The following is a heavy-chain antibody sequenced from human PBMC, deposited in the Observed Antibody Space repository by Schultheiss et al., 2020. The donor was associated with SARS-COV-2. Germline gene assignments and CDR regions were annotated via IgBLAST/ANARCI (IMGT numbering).Heavy chain of an antibody. J-gene: IGHJ5*02. V-gene: IGHV1-2*04. CDR3: ARGNPDFWSGYYRPHNWFDP. CDR2: INPNSGGT. CDR1: GYTFTGYY. Sequence: ASVKVSCKASGYTFTGYYMHWVRQAPGQGLEWMGWINPNSGGTNYAQKFQGWVTMTRDTSISTAYMELSRLRSDDTAVYYCARGNPDFWSGYYRPHNWFDPWGQGTLVTVSS. D-gene: IGHD3-3*01.